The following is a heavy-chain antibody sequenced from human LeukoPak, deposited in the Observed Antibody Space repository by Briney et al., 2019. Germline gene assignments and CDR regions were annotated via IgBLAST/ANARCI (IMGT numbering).Heavy chain of an antibody. Sequence: GGSLRLSCAASGFTFSSYSMNWVRQAPGKGLEWVSAISGSGGSTYYADSVKGRFTISRDNSKNTLYLQMNSLRAEDTAVYYCAKASSIIAARQFDYWGQGTLVTVSS. CDR2: ISGSGGST. CDR1: GFTFSSYS. V-gene: IGHV3-23*01. CDR3: AKASSIIAARQFDY. D-gene: IGHD6-6*01. J-gene: IGHJ4*02.